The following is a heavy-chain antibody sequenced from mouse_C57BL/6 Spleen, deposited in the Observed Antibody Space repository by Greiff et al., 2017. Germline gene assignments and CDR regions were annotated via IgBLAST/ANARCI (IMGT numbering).Heavy chain of an antibody. CDR1: GFNIKNTY. CDR2: IDPANGNT. CDR3: ACTTVVDWYFDV. J-gene: IGHJ1*03. D-gene: IGHD1-1*01. Sequence: VQLQQSVAELVRPGASVKLSCTASGFNIKNTYMHWVKQRPEQGLEWIGRIDPANGNTKYAPKFPGKATITADTSSNTAYLQLSSLTSEVTAIYYCACTTVVDWYFDVWGTGTTVTVSS. V-gene: IGHV14-3*01.